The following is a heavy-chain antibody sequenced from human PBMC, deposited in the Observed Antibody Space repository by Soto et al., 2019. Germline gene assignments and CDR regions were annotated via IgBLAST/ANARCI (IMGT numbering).Heavy chain of an antibody. CDR1: GYIFTTYG. CDR2: ISAHNGNT. V-gene: IGHV1-18*01. CDR3: GRGRDGDY. D-gene: IGHD6-6*01. Sequence: QVHLVQSGAEVKKPGASVKVSCKGSGYIFTTYGITWVRQAPGQGLEWMGWISAHNGNTNYAQKLQGRVTVTRDTSTSTAYMELRNLRSDVTAVYSCGRGRDGDYWGQGALVTVSS. J-gene: IGHJ4*02.